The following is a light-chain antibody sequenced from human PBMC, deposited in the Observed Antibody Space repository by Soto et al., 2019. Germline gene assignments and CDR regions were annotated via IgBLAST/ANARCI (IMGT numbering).Light chain of an antibody. CDR3: QQYVSSPLT. J-gene: IGKJ4*01. Sequence: EIVLTQSPGTLSLSPGERATLSCRASQSVSSNYLAWYQQRPGQSPRLLISDASTRATGIADRFSGSGSGTDFTLTISRLEPEDFAVYYCQQYVSSPLTFGGGTKVDIK. CDR1: QSVSSNY. V-gene: IGKV3-20*01. CDR2: DAS.